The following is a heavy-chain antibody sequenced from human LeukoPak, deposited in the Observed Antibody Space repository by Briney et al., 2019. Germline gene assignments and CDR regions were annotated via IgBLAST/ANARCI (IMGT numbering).Heavy chain of an antibody. CDR1: GGSISSGGYY. V-gene: IGHV4-31*03. Sequence: SETLSLTCTVSGGSISSGGYYWSWIRQHPGKGLEWIGYIYYSGSTYYNPSLKSRVTISVDTSKNQFSLKLSSVTAADTAVYYCARFSRSIDAFDIWGQGTMVTVSS. J-gene: IGHJ3*02. CDR2: IYYSGST. CDR3: ARFSRSIDAFDI. D-gene: IGHD2-2*01.